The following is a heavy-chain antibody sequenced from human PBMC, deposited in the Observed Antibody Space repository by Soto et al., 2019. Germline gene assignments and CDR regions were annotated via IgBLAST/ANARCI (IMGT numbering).Heavy chain of an antibody. Sequence: GASVKVSCKASGYTFTSYGISWVRQAPGQGLEWMGWISAYNGNTNYAQKLQGRVTMTTDTSTSTAYMELRSLRSADTAVYYCARDHQTRFGELGGGYYYYGMDVWGQGTTVTVSS. CDR3: ARDHQTRFGELGGGYYYYGMDV. V-gene: IGHV1-18*04. CDR1: GYTFTSYG. CDR2: ISAYNGNT. J-gene: IGHJ6*02. D-gene: IGHD3-10*01.